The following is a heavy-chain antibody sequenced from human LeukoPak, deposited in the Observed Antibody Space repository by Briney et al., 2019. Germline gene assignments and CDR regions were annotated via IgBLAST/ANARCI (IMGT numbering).Heavy chain of an antibody. Sequence: GGSLRLSCAASRFTFSSYWMHWVRQAPGKGLVWVSRIKHDGSSTSYADSVKGRFTISRDNAKSALYLQMNSLRVEDTAVYYCASTMVTSMDVWGQGTTVTVSS. D-gene: IGHD4-17*01. CDR1: RFTFSSYW. J-gene: IGHJ6*02. CDR3: ASTMVTSMDV. V-gene: IGHV3-74*01. CDR2: IKHDGSST.